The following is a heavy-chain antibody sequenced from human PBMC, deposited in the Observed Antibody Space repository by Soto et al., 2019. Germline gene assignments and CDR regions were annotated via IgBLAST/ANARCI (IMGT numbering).Heavy chain of an antibody. J-gene: IGHJ5*02. CDR2: INHSGST. CDR1: GGSFSGYY. D-gene: IGHD2-2*01. Sequence: PSETLSLTCAVYGGSFSGYYWSWIRQPPGKGLEWIGEINHSGSTNYNPSLKSRVTISVDTSKNQFSLKLSSVTAADTAVYYCASHSDCSSTSCYPRTGWFAPWGQGTRVP. V-gene: IGHV4-34*01. CDR3: ASHSDCSSTSCYPRTGWFAP.